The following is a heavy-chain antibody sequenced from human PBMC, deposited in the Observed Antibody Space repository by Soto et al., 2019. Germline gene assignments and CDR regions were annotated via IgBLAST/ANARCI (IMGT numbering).Heavy chain of an antibody. D-gene: IGHD5-18*01. V-gene: IGHV4-31*03. CDR3: ARSGYSYGPNPLLY. J-gene: IGHJ4*02. CDR2: IYYSGST. Sequence: TLSLTCTVSGGSISSGGYYWSWIRHHPGNGLEWIGYIYYSGSTYYNPSLKSRVTISVYTSKNQFSLKLSSVTAAVTAVYYCARSGYSYGPNPLLYWGQGTLVTVS. CDR1: GGSISSGGYY.